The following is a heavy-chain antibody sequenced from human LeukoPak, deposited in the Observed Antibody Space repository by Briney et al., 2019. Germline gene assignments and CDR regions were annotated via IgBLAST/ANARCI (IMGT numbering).Heavy chain of an antibody. D-gene: IGHD3/OR15-3a*01. Sequence: PSETLSLTCSVSGGSISRYYWNWIRQSPGKGLEWIGYISYIGTINYNPSLKSRVTISLDTSKSQFSLNLTSVTAADTAVYYCTRGRSQFGPNDAWGQGALVTVSS. J-gene: IGHJ5*02. CDR1: GGSISRYY. CDR3: TRGRSQFGPNDA. CDR2: ISYIGTI. V-gene: IGHV4-59*01.